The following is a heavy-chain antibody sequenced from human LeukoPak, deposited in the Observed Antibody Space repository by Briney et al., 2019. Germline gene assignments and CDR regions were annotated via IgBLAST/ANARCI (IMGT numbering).Heavy chain of an antibody. CDR2: ISGSGGST. D-gene: IGHD2-15*01. J-gene: IGHJ4*02. Sequence: GGSLRLSCIGTGFTFSSDAMGWVRQAPGQGLEWVSGISGSGGSTYYADSVKGRFTISRDNSKNTLYLQMNSLRVEDTAVYYCPNDRGRTWVQVANWGQGTLVTVSS. V-gene: IGHV3-23*01. CDR1: GFTFSSDA. CDR3: PNDRGRTWVQVAN.